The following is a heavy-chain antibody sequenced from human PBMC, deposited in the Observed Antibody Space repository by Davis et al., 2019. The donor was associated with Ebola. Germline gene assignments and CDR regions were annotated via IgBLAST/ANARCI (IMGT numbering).Heavy chain of an antibody. CDR1: GVTFSLFA. J-gene: IGHJ6*02. V-gene: IGHV3-30*04. Sequence: GESLKISCAASGVTFSLFAMHWVRQAPGKGLEWVAVVSYDGRHKYYADSVKGRFTISRDNSKNTLNLQMNSLRAEDTAVYYCARDIGYSDGWPDYYYYGMDVWGQGTTVTVSS. D-gene: IGHD6-19*01. CDR3: ARDIGYSDGWPDYYYYGMDV. CDR2: VSYDGRHK.